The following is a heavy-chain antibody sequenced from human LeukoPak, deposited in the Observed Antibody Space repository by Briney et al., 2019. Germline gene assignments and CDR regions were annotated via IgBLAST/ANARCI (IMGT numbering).Heavy chain of an antibody. CDR3: AKDANSGSYYVGAFDI. CDR1: GFTFSSYG. CDR2: ISYDGSNK. V-gene: IGHV3-30*18. J-gene: IGHJ3*02. Sequence: GRSLRLSCAASGFTFSSYGMHWVRQAPGKGLEWVAVISYDGSNKYYADSVKGRFTISRDNSKNTLYLQMNSLRAEDTAVYYCAKDANSGSYYVGAFDIWGQGTMVTVSS. D-gene: IGHD1-26*01.